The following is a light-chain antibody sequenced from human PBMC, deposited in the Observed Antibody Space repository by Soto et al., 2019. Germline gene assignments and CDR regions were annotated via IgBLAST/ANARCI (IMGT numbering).Light chain of an antibody. V-gene: IGKV3-15*01. CDR2: GAS. Sequence: EIFMTQSRSTLSVSPVAIATLSCWVSQSISSNLAWYQQKAGQAPRLLIYGASTRATDTPVRFRGSGSGTEFTLTISSLQSEDFAVYYCQQYNNWPPSIIFGQGTRLEI. CDR1: QSISSN. J-gene: IGKJ5*01. CDR3: QQYNNWPPSII.